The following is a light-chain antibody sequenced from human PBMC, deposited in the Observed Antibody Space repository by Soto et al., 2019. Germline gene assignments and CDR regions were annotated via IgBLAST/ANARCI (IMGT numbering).Light chain of an antibody. CDR1: QSISTS. Sequence: EVVLTQFPATLPLSAGERATLSCRASQSISTSLAWYQQKPGQAPRLLIYDASSRATGIPTRFSGSGSGTDFTLTISNLEPEDFAVYYCQQYGSSPQTFGQGTKVDIK. CDR2: DAS. J-gene: IGKJ1*01. V-gene: IGKV3-11*01. CDR3: QQYGSSPQT.